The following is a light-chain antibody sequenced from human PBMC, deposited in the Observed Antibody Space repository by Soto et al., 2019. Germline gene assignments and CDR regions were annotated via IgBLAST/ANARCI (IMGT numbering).Light chain of an antibody. CDR2: GAS. CDR3: QQGGNWPLT. V-gene: IGKV3-20*01. Sequence: EIVLTQSPGTLSLSPGERATLSCRASQSVSSSCLAWYQQKPGQAPRLLIYGASSRATGIPDRFSGSGSGTDFTLTISRLEPEDFAVYYCQQGGNWPLTFGQGTRLEIK. CDR1: QSVSSSC. J-gene: IGKJ5*01.